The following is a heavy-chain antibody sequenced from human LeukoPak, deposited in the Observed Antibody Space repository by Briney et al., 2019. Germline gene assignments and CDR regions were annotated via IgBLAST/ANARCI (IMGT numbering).Heavy chain of an antibody. D-gene: IGHD3-22*01. CDR2: IYHSGST. CDR3: ARGPYYYDSSGYYIPYYGMDV. Sequence: PSETLSLTCAVSGGSISSSNWWSWVRQPPGKGLEWIGEIYHSGSTNYNPSLKSRVTISADKSKNQFSLKLSSVTAADTAVYYCARGPYYYDSSGYYIPYYGMDVWGQGTTVTVSS. J-gene: IGHJ6*02. CDR1: GGSISSSNW. V-gene: IGHV4-4*02.